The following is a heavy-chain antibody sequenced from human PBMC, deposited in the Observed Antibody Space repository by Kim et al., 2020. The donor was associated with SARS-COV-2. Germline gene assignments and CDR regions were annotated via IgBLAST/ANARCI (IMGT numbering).Heavy chain of an antibody. CDR1: GFTFSNAW. V-gene: IGHV3-15*01. CDR2: IKSKTDGGTT. Sequence: GGSLRLSCAASGFTFSNAWMSWVRQAPGKGLEWVGRIKSKTDGGTTDYAAPVKGRFTISRDDSKNTLYLQMNSLKTEDTAVYYCTTGRDIVVVPADWYFDLWGRGTLVTVSS. J-gene: IGHJ2*01. CDR3: TTGRDIVVVPADWYFDL. D-gene: IGHD2-2*01.